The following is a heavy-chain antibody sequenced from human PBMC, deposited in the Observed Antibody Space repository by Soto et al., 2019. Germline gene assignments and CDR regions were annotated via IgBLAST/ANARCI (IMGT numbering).Heavy chain of an antibody. CDR3: ARARSSSSNFRFDP. D-gene: IGHD6-13*01. CDR2: IYYSGST. V-gene: IGHV4-59*01. CDR1: GGSISSYY. Sequence: PSETLSLTCTVSGGSISSYYWSWIRQPPGKGLEWIGYIYYSGSTNYNPSLKSRVTISVDTSMNQFSLKLSSVTAADTAVYYCARARSSSSNFRFDPWGQGTPVTVSS. J-gene: IGHJ5*02.